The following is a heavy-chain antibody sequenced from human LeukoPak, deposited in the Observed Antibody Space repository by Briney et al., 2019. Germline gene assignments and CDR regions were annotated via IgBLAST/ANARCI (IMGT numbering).Heavy chain of an antibody. CDR2: INSDGSST. Sequence: GSLRLPCAASGFTFSSYRMHWVRQAPGKGLVWVSRINSDGSSTSYADSVKGRFTISRDNAKNTLYLQMNSLRAEDTAVYYCARGITIFGVVTLYYYYGMDVWGQGTTVTVSS. CDR1: GFTFSSYR. D-gene: IGHD3-3*01. V-gene: IGHV3-74*01. CDR3: ARGITIFGVVTLYYYYGMDV. J-gene: IGHJ6*02.